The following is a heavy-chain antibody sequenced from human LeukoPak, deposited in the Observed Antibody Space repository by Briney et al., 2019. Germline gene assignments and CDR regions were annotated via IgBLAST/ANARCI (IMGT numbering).Heavy chain of an antibody. Sequence: GGSLRLSCAASGFTFSNYGMHWVRQAPGKGLEWVAVISYDGSNKYYADSAKGRFTISRDSSKNTLFLQMNSLRAEDTALYYCAKYPGGFTGIVNYYHMDVWGKGTTVTVSS. CDR1: GFTFSNYG. CDR3: AKYPGGFTGIVNYYHMDV. V-gene: IGHV3-30*18. D-gene: IGHD1-26*01. CDR2: ISYDGSNK. J-gene: IGHJ6*03.